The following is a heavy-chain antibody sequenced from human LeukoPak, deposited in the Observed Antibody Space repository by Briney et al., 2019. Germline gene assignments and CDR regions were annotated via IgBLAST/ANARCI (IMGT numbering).Heavy chain of an antibody. D-gene: IGHD2-2*02. CDR3: ARGIYQLLYSSCGSFDY. CDR1: GGSISSGSYY. J-gene: IGHJ4*02. Sequence: SETLSLTCTVSGGSISSGSYYWSWIRQPAGKGLEWIGRIYTSGSTNYNPSLKSRITISVDTSKNQFSLKLSSVTAADTAVYYCARGIYQLLYSSCGSFDYWGQGTLVTVSS. CDR2: IYTSGST. V-gene: IGHV4-61*02.